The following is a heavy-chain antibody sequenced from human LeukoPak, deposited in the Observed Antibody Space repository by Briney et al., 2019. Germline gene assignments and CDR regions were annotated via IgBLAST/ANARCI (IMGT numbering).Heavy chain of an antibody. CDR2: ISGNGVGT. Sequence: PGGSLRLSCAASGFTFSSYAMSWVRQAPGKGLEWVSTISGNGVGTYYAASVKGRFTISRDNAKNSLYLQMNILRADDTAVYFCAKESGYYIDYWGQGTLVTVSS. J-gene: IGHJ4*02. CDR3: AKESGYYIDY. V-gene: IGHV3-23*01. CDR1: GFTFSSYA. D-gene: IGHD3-3*01.